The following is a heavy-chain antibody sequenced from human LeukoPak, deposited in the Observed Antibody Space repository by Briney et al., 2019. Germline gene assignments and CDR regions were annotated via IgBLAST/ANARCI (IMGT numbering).Heavy chain of an antibody. CDR1: GGSISSYY. V-gene: IGHV4-59*01. Sequence: SETLSLTCTVSGGSISSYYWSWIRQVPGKGLEWIAYIYYIGSTDYNPSLKSRVTISVDTSKNQFSLKLSSVTAADTAVYYCAKGLVFYSFWGQGTLVTVSS. J-gene: IGHJ4*02. CDR3: AKGLVFYSF. CDR2: IYYIGST. D-gene: IGHD4-11*01.